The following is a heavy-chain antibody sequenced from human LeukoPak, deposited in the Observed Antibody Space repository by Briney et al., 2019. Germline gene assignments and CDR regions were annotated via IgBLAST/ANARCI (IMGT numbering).Heavy chain of an antibody. V-gene: IGHV3-21*01. CDR1: GFTFSTYS. CDR3: AGAPSGYYIWFDP. D-gene: IGHD3-3*01. CDR2: ISKTSDYI. Sequence: GGSLRLSCAASGFTFSTYSMAWVRQAPGKGLEWVSSISKTSDYIYYADSVKGRFTISRDNAKNSLYLQMNSLRAEDTAVYYCAGAPSGYYIWFDPWGQGTLVTVSS. J-gene: IGHJ5*02.